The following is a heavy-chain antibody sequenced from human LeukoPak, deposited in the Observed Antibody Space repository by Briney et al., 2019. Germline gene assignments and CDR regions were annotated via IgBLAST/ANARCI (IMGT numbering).Heavy chain of an antibody. CDR3: ASDPYYYYDSSGYNY. D-gene: IGHD3-22*01. Sequence: SETLSRTCTVSGDSISSGYCWGWIRQPPGKGLEWMGSIYHSGSTNYNPSLKSRVTISVDKSKNQFSLKLSSVTAADTAVYYCASDPYYYYDSSGYNYWGQGTLVTVSS. CDR2: IYHSGST. V-gene: IGHV4-38-2*02. J-gene: IGHJ4*02. CDR1: GDSISSGYC.